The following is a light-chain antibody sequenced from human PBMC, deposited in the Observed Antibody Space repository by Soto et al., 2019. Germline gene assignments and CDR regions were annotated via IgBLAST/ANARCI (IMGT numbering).Light chain of an antibody. CDR3: SSYISSSTSVV. J-gene: IGLJ2*01. CDR2: DVS. Sequence: QSALTQPASVSGSPGQPITISCTGTSSDVGAYNYVSWYQQHPGKAPKLMIYDVSNRPSGVSDRFSGSKSGNTASLTISGLQAEYEADYYCSSYISSSTSVVFGGGTKLTVL. V-gene: IGLV2-14*01. CDR1: SSDVGAYNY.